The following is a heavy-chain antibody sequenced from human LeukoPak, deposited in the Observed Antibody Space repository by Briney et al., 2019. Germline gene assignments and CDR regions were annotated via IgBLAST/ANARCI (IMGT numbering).Heavy chain of an antibody. Sequence: PSETLSLTCTVSGGSISSSLYYWGWIRQPPGKGLEWIGSIYYSGSAYYNPSLKSRVTISVDTSKNQFSLKLSSVTAADTAVYYCARGGYDILTGYWGYAFDIWGQGTMVTVSS. CDR3: ARGGYDILTGYWGYAFDI. J-gene: IGHJ3*02. CDR2: IYYSGSA. CDR1: GGSISSSLYY. V-gene: IGHV4-39*07. D-gene: IGHD3-9*01.